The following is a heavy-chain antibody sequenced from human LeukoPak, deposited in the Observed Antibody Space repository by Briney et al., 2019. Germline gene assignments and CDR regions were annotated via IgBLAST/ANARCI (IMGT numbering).Heavy chain of an antibody. CDR1: GFTFSSYW. CDR3: ARVEVPAAPTQYYYYYMDV. D-gene: IGHD2-2*01. Sequence: PGGSLRLSCAASGFTFSSYWMHWVRQAPGKGLVWVSRINSDGSSTSYADSVKGRFTISRDNAKNSLYLQMNSLRAEDTAVYYCARVEVPAAPTQYYYYYMDVWGKGTTVTVSS. V-gene: IGHV3-74*01. CDR2: INSDGSST. J-gene: IGHJ6*03.